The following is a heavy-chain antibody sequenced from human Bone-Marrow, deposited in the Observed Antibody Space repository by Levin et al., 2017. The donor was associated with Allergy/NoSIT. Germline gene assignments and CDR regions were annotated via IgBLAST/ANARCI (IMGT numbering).Heavy chain of an antibody. Sequence: ASVKVTCKASGSSFSDHYMHWVRQAPGQGLEWMGWINPQTGTTKYAEKFQGRVSMTRDTSVSTAYMSVMNLRSDDTAVYYCARDWGQCSVSSCFENWFDTWGQGTLVTVSS. J-gene: IGHJ5*02. D-gene: IGHD2-2*01. V-gene: IGHV1-2*02. CDR2: INPQTGTT. CDR1: GSSFSDHY. CDR3: ARDWGQCSVSSCFENWFDT.